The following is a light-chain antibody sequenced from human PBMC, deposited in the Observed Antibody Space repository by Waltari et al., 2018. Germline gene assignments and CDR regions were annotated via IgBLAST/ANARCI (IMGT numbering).Light chain of an antibody. CDR2: RNN. V-gene: IGLV1-47*01. CDR1: HSNLGRNS. CDR3: ASWDDSHYV. Sequence: QSVLTQPPSASATPGQRVSISCSGSHSNLGRNSLYWYQQLPGTAPKLLIYRNNQRPSRVPDRFSASKYGTSASLAISELRSEDEGIYYCASWDDSHYVFGPGTTVSVL. J-gene: IGLJ1*01.